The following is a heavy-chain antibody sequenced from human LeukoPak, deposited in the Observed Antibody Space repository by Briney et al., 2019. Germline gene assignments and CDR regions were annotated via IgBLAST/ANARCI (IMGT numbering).Heavy chain of an antibody. D-gene: IGHD5-12*01. J-gene: IGHJ4*02. CDR1: GFVLSDYG. CDR3: ARESGSGYHLGGPKY. Sequence: PGGSLRLSCVASGFVLSDYGMHWVRQAPGKGLEWVAFVRFDGSNEYYADSVKGRFRISRDNSKNKLYLQMNNLRVDDSALYSCARESGSGYHLGGPKYWGLGTLVTVSS. V-gene: IGHV3-30*02. CDR2: VRFDGSNE.